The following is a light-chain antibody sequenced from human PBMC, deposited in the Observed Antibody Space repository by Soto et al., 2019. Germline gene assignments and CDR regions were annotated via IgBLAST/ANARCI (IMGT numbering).Light chain of an antibody. V-gene: IGKV4-1*01. CDR3: QQYHTAPLT. CDR1: QSVLYHVDNRNY. J-gene: IGKJ4*01. Sequence: DFVLTQSPESLAVSLGERATINCKSSQSVLYHVDNRNYLAWYQQRPGQPPKVLLSWASTRESGVPDRFSGSGSETDFTLSISSLQAEDGAVYYCQQYHTAPLTFGGGTKVEIK. CDR2: WAS.